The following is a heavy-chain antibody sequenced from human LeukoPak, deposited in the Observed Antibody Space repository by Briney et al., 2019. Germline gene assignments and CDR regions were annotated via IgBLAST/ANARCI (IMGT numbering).Heavy chain of an antibody. J-gene: IGHJ5*02. V-gene: IGHV4-31*03. CDR1: GGSISSGGYY. CDR2: IYYSGST. CDR3: ARRGSMISGDNWFDP. Sequence: PSETLSLTCTVSGGSISSGGYYWSWIRQHPGKGLEWIGYIYYSGSTYYNPSLKSRVTISVDTSKNQFSLKLSSVTAADTAVYYCARRGSMISGDNWFDPWGQGTLVTVSS. D-gene: IGHD3-10*01.